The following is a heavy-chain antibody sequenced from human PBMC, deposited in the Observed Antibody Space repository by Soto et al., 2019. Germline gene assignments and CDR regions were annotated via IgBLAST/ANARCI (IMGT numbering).Heavy chain of an antibody. J-gene: IGHJ5*02. Sequence: ASVKVSCKASGYTFSTYGFSWVRQAPGQGLEWMGGIGTIIGDANYVQKFQGRVTMTADESTTTAYMGLRSLRSDDTAVYYCARGYCSSTSCLAVYWFDPWGQGTLVTVS. CDR2: IGTIIGDA. CDR3: ARGYCSSTSCLAVYWFDP. D-gene: IGHD2-2*01. V-gene: IGHV1-18*01. CDR1: GYTFSTYG.